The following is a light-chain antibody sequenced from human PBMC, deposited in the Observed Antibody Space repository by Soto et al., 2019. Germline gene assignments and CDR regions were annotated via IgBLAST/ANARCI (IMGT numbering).Light chain of an antibody. CDR1: SSDVGGYNY. Sequence: QSALTQPASVSGSPGQSITISCTGTSSDVGGYNYVSWYQQHPGKAPKLMIYEVSNRASGVSNRFSGSKSGNTASLSISGLXAEDEADYYCSSYTSSSTPYLFGTGTKVTVL. V-gene: IGLV2-14*01. CDR3: SSYTSSSTPYL. J-gene: IGLJ1*01. CDR2: EVS.